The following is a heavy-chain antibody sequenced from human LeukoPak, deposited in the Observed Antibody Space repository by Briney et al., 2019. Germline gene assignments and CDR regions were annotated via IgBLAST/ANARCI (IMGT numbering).Heavy chain of an antibody. D-gene: IGHD3-10*01. Sequence: SETLSLTCTVSGGSIRSYYWSWIRQPPGKGLEWIGYIYYSGSTSYNPSLKSRVTISVDTSKNQFSLKVSSVTAADTAVYYCARGGGNYYMDVWGNGTTVTVSS. CDR3: ARGGGNYYMDV. CDR1: GGSIRSYY. V-gene: IGHV4-59*12. CDR2: IYYSGST. J-gene: IGHJ6*03.